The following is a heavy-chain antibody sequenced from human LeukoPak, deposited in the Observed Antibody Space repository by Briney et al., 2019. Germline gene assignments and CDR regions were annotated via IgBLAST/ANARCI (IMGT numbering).Heavy chain of an antibody. J-gene: IGHJ4*02. CDR3: ASIPPRYSGGY. Sequence: SETLSLTCAIYGVSFSGYYWSWLRQPPGKGLEWIGEINHSGSTNYNPSLKSRVTISVDTSKNQFSLKLSSVTAADTAVYYCASIPPRYSGGYWGQGTLVTVSS. CDR2: INHSGST. CDR1: GVSFSGYY. V-gene: IGHV4-34*01. D-gene: IGHD1-1*01.